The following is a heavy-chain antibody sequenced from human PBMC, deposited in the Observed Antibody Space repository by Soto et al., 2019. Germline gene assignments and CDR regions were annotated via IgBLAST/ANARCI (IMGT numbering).Heavy chain of an antibody. V-gene: IGHV4-59*08. CDR3: ARRYGYYFDY. CDR2: IYYSGST. Sequence: TSETLSLTCTVSGGSISNSYWSWIRQSPEKGLEWIGYIYYSGSTNYNPSLKSRVTISVDTSKNQFSLKLSSVTAADTAVYYCARRYGYYFDYWGQGTLVTVSS. J-gene: IGHJ4*02. D-gene: IGHD4-17*01. CDR1: GGSISNSY.